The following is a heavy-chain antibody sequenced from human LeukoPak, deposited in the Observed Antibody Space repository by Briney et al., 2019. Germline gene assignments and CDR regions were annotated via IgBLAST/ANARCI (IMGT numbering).Heavy chain of an antibody. V-gene: IGHV3-73*01. J-gene: IGHJ3*02. CDR1: GFTFSGSA. CDR2: IRSKANSYAT. D-gene: IGHD1-26*01. CDR3: TRLTGSSYAFDI. Sequence: GGSLRLSCAASGFTFSGSAMHWVRQASGKRLEWVGRIRSKANSYATAYAASVKGRFTISRDDSKNTAYLQMNSLKTEDTAVYYCTRLTGSSYAFDIWGQGTMVTVSS.